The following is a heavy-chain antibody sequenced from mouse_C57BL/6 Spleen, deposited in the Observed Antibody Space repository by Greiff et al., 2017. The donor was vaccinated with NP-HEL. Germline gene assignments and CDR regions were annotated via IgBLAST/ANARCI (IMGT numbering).Heavy chain of an antibody. CDR1: GFTFSDYY. V-gene: IGHV5-12*01. D-gene: IGHD2-5*01. J-gene: IGHJ4*01. CDR3: ARQGGDSNYKISDMDY. Sequence: EVKLQESGGGLVQPGGSLKLSCAASGFTFSDYYMYWVRQTPEKRLEWVAYISNGGGSTYYPDTVKGRFTISRDNAKNNLYLQMSRLKSENTAMYYCARQGGDSNYKISDMDYWGQGTTVTVSS. CDR2: ISNGGGST.